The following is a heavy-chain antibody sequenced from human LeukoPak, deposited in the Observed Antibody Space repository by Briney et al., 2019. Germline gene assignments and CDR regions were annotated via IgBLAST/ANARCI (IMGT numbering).Heavy chain of an antibody. J-gene: IGHJ5*02. D-gene: IGHD3-9*01. CDR2: IYYSGST. V-gene: IGHV4-59*01. Sequence: PSETLSLTCTVSGGSISSYYWGRIRQPPGKGLEWIGYIYYSGSTNYNPSLKSRVTISVDTSKNQFSLKLSSVTAADTAVYYCARYSYDILTGYPKGWFDPWGQGTLVTVSS. CDR1: GGSISSYY. CDR3: ARYSYDILTGYPKGWFDP.